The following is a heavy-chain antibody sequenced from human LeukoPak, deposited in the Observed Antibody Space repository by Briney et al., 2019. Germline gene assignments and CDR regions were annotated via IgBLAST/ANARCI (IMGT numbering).Heavy chain of an antibody. J-gene: IGHJ6*03. V-gene: IGHV1-2*02. CDR2: INPNSGGT. Sequence: ASVKVPCKASGYTFTGYYMHWVRQAPGQGLEWMGWINPNSGGTNYTQKFQGRVTMTRDTSISTAYMDVSRLTSDGTAVYYCARGAKSYYYYHMDVWGKGTTVT. CDR3: ARGAKSYYYYHMDV. CDR1: GYTFTGYY.